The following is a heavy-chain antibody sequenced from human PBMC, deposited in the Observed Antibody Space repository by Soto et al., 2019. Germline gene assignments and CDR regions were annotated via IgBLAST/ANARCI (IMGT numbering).Heavy chain of an antibody. CDR3: ARGGRYTYGYGDYSYGMDV. CDR2: ISGTGSRT. J-gene: IGHJ6*02. D-gene: IGHD5-18*01. V-gene: IGHV3-23*04. Sequence: EVQLVESGGGLVQPGGSLRLSCAASGFSFGDYAMSWVRQAPGTGLELVSGISGTGSRTSYADSVRGRFTISRDNGNNTLSMHMASLRAEDTAVYYCARGGRYTYGYGDYSYGMDVWGQGTTVTVAS. CDR1: GFSFGDYA.